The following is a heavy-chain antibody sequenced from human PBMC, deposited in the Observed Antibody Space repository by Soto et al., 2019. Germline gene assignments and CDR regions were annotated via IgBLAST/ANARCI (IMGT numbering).Heavy chain of an antibody. CDR2: ISYDGSNK. CDR3: ARDGGYSYSSGYYYQGYFDY. Sequence: SGGSLRLSCAASGFTFSSYAMHWARQAPGKGLEWVAVISYDGSNKYYADSVKGRFTISRDNSKNTLYLQMNSLRAEDTAVYYCARDGGYSYSSGYYYQGYFDYWGQGTLVTVSS. J-gene: IGHJ4*02. D-gene: IGHD3-22*01. CDR1: GFTFSSYA. V-gene: IGHV3-30-3*01.